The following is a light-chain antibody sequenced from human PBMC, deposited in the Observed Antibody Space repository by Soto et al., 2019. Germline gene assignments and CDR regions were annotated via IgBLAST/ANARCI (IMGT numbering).Light chain of an antibody. V-gene: IGKV3-15*01. J-gene: IGKJ2*01. Sequence: EIVMTQSPATLSVSPGERATLSCRASQSVASLAWYQQKPVQAPRLLIWGASNRVTGIPARFSGSGSGTEFTLTVSSLQYEDFAVDYGQQCDSWPFTCGQGTKLEIK. CDR3: QQCDSWPFT. CDR1: QSVAS. CDR2: GAS.